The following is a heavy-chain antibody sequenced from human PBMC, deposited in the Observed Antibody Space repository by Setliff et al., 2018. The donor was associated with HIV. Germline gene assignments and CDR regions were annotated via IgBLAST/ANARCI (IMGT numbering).Heavy chain of an antibody. D-gene: IGHD1-26*01. CDR3: ARELVGATNPLDY. CDR1: GFTFRTHE. V-gene: IGHV3-48*03. J-gene: IGHJ4*02. CDR2: ITGSGTTI. Sequence: PGGSLRLSCAASGFTFRTHEMNWVRQAPGKGLEWVSYITGSGTTIYYADSVKGRFTISRDNAKNLLYLDMRSLRVDDTAVYYCARELVGATNPLDYWGQGTVVTVSS.